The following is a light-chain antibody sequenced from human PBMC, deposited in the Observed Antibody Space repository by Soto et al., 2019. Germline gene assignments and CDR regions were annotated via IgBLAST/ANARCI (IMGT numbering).Light chain of an antibody. V-gene: IGLV2-14*01. CDR2: EVS. Sequence: QSALTQPASVSGSSGQSITISCTGTSSDVGTYNYVSWYQLHPGKAPKLMVYEVSNRPSGVSNRFSGSKSGNTASLTISGLQAEDEADYHCSSYTSSSTYVFGNGTKVTVL. J-gene: IGLJ1*01. CDR3: SSYTSSSTYV. CDR1: SSDVGTYNY.